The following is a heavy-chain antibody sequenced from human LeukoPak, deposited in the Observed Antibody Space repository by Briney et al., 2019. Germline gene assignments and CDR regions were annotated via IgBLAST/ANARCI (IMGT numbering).Heavy chain of an antibody. J-gene: IGHJ4*02. CDR2: IIPILGIA. D-gene: IGHD3-22*01. CDR1: GGTFSSYA. V-gene: IGHV1-69*04. Sequence: GASVKVSCKASGGTFSSYAISWVRQAPGQGLEWMGRIIPILGIANYAQKFQGRVTITADKSTSTAYMELSSPRSEDTAVYYCARGSMYYYDSSGYYLHYWGQGTLVTVSS. CDR3: ARGSMYYYDSSGYYLHY.